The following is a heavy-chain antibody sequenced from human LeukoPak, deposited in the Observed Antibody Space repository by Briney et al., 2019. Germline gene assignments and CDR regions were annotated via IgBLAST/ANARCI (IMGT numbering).Heavy chain of an antibody. J-gene: IGHJ4*02. V-gene: IGHV3-74*01. Sequence: GGSLRLSCAASGFSFSSSWMHWVRQVPGKGLEWVSRINDDETSTTYAESVKGRFTISRDNAKNTLFLQMNSLRAEDTAVYYCPTTGSGSYYDYWGQGTLVTVSS. D-gene: IGHD1-26*01. CDR1: GFSFSSSW. CDR3: PTTGSGSYYDY. CDR2: INDDETST.